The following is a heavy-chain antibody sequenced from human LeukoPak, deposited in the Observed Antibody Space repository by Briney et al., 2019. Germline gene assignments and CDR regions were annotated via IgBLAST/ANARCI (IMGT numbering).Heavy chain of an antibody. D-gene: IGHD5-12*01. CDR3: ARDQGGYDYPPDY. V-gene: IGHV3-7*04. CDR1: GFTFSSYW. J-gene: IGHJ4*02. CDR2: INQDGSEK. Sequence: GGSLRLSCAASGFTFSSYWMSWVRQAPGKGLEWVANINQDGSEKYYVDSVKGRFTISRDNAKNSLYLQMNSLRAEDTAVYYCARDQGGYDYPPDYWGQGTLVTVSS.